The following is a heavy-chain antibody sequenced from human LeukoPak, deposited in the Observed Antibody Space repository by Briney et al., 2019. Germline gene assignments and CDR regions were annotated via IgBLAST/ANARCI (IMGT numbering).Heavy chain of an antibody. V-gene: IGHV3-9*01. CDR2: INWNSDSI. Sequence: GRSLRLSCAVSGFTFDDYAMHWVRQVPGKGLGWVSGINWNSDSIGYADSVKGRFTTSRDNAKNSLYLQMNSLRAEDTAFYYCAINGGGDSGYGNFDYWGQGTLVTVSS. CDR1: GFTFDDYA. D-gene: IGHD5-12*01. CDR3: AINGGGDSGYGNFDY. J-gene: IGHJ4*02.